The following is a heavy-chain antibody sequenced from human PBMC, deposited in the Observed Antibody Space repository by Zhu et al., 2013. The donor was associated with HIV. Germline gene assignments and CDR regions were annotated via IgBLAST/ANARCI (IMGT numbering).Heavy chain of an antibody. Sequence: QVQLVQSGAEVKKSGASVKVSCKTSGYTFTSYYMNWVRQAPGQGLEWMGIINPRGGSTTYAQKFQGRVTMTRDTSTNTVYMELSSLRSEDTAVYYCASSGYYYGLDVNAFDIWGQGTMVTVSS. CDR1: GYTFTSYY. J-gene: IGHJ3*02. CDR3: ASSGYYYGLDVNAFDI. D-gene: IGHD3-22*01. V-gene: IGHV1-46*03. CDR2: INPRGGST.